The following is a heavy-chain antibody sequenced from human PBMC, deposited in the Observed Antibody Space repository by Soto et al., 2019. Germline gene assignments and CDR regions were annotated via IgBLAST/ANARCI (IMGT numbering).Heavy chain of an antibody. CDR1: GGTFSSYA. CDR3: AIPIWNNYYGSGSYLSYAFYVLDV. J-gene: IGHJ6*02. V-gene: IGHV1-69*06. Sequence: SVNVACKASGGTFSSYAISWVRQAPGQGLEWMGGIIPIFGTANYAQKFQGRVTITADKSTSTAYMELSSLRSEDTAVYYCAIPIWNNYYGSGSYLSYAFYVLDVRG. D-gene: IGHD3-10*01. CDR2: IIPIFGTA.